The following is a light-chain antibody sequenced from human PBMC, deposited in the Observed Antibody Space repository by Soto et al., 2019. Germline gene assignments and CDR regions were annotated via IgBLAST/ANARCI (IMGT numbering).Light chain of an antibody. Sequence: QSALTQSPSASGSPGQSVTISCTGTSSDVGNYKYVSWYQQHPGKAPKLMIYEVSKRPSWVPDRFSGSKSGNTASLTVSGLQAEDEADYYCSSYAGSNNWVFGGGTKLTVL. J-gene: IGLJ3*02. CDR1: SSDVGNYKY. CDR2: EVS. V-gene: IGLV2-8*01. CDR3: SSYAGSNNWV.